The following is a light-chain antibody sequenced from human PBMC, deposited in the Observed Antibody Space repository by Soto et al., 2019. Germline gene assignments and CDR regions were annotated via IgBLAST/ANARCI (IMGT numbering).Light chain of an antibody. CDR2: AAS. CDR1: QSVGSN. CDR3: QQYNNWVT. J-gene: IGKJ4*01. V-gene: IGKV3D-15*01. Sequence: EIVLTQSPGTLSLSPGETATLSCRASQSVGSNLAWYQQKPGQAPRLLIFAASTRATGIPARFSGSGSGTEFTLTISSLQSEDFVVYYCQQYNNWVTFGGGTKVDIK.